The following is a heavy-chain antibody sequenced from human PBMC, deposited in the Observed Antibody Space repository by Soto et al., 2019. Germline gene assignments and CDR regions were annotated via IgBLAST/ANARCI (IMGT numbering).Heavy chain of an antibody. V-gene: IGHV4-59*01. J-gene: IGHJ6*02. D-gene: IGHD1-1*01. Sequence: SETLSLTCTVSGGSISSYYWSWIRQPPGKGLEWIGYIYYSGSTNYNPSLKSRVTISVDTSKNQFSLKLSSVTAADTAVYYCARGSDATLGLQLELQPIYYSGMDVWGQGTPVTVSS. CDR2: IYYSGST. CDR3: ARGSDATLGLQLELQPIYYSGMDV. CDR1: GGSISSYY.